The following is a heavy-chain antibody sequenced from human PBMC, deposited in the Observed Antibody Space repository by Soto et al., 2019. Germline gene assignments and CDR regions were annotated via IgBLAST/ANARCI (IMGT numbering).Heavy chain of an antibody. CDR3: ARARGGYFDY. CDR2: IYYSGST. Sequence: SETLSLTCTVSGGFISSDYWSWIRQPPGKGLEWIGYIYYSGSTNYNPSLKSRVTISIDTSKNQFSLKLSSVTAADTAVYYCARARGGYFDYWGQGTLVTVSS. V-gene: IGHV4-59*01. J-gene: IGHJ4*02. CDR1: GGFISSDY.